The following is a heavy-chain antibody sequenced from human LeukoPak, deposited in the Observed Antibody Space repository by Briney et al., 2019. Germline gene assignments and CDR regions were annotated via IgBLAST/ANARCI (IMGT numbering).Heavy chain of an antibody. CDR3: ASRGSYYDAFDI. Sequence: ASVKVSCKASGYTFTGYYIHWVRQAPGQGLEWMGWINPKSGGTNYAQKLQGRVTMTTDTSTSTAYMELRSLRSDDTAVYYCASRGSYYDAFDIWGQGTMVTVSS. V-gene: IGHV1-2*02. J-gene: IGHJ3*02. CDR2: INPKSGGT. CDR1: GYTFTGYY. D-gene: IGHD1-26*01.